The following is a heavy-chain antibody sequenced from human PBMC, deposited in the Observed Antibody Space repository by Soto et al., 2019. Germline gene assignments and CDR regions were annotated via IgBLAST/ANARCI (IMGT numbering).Heavy chain of an antibody. CDR1: EYSFASYW. CDR2: VYPGDSDT. V-gene: IGHV5-51*01. J-gene: IGHJ4*02. CDR3: ARQVEDGYSFGYHY. D-gene: IGHD5-18*01. Sequence: GESLKISCKGSEYSFASYWIGWVRQMPGKGLEWMGIVYPGDSDTRYSPSFQGQVTISADNSISTAYLQWSSLKASDTAIYYCARQVEDGYSFGYHYWGQGTPVTVSS.